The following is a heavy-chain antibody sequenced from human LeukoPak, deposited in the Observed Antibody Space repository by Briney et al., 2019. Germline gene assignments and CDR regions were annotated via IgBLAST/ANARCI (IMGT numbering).Heavy chain of an antibody. J-gene: IGHJ5*02. V-gene: IGHV4-39*07. CDR1: GGSISSSSYY. CDR2: IYYSGST. Sequence: SETLSLTCTVSGGSISSSSYYWGWIRQPPGKGLEWIGSIYYSGSTYYNPSLKSRVTISVDTSKNQFSLKLSSVTAADTAVYYCARVSAPGSRPIGWFDPWGQGTLVTVSS. CDR3: ARVSAPGSRPIGWFDP. D-gene: IGHD3-10*01.